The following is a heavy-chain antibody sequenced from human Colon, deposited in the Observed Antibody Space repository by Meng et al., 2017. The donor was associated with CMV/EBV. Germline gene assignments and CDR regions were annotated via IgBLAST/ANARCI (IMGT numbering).Heavy chain of an antibody. CDR2: INPITGDT. D-gene: IGHD1-26*01. V-gene: IGHV1-2*02. CDR3: ASLSGGDFDY. Sequence: QLRLGPSGAEVKKPGASVTVSCKASGYIFTGYFIYGVRQAPGQGLEWLGVINPITGDTNYAQKFQGSVTMTRDTSMNTAYMEPSTLRSDDTAVYDCASLSGGDFDYWGQGTLVTVSS. CDR1: GYIFTGYF. J-gene: IGHJ4*02.